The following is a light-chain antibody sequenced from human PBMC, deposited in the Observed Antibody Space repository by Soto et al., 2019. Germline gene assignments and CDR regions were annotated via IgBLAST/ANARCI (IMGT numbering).Light chain of an antibody. J-gene: IGKJ1*01. CDR1: QSVSNNY. V-gene: IGKV3-20*01. CDR3: QQYGSSVT. Sequence: EIVLTQSPGTLSLSPGERATLSCRASQSVSNNYITWYQQKPGQAPRLLIYGASNRATGIPDRFSGSGSGTDFTLSISRLEPEDFAVYYCQQYGSSVTFGQGTKVDIK. CDR2: GAS.